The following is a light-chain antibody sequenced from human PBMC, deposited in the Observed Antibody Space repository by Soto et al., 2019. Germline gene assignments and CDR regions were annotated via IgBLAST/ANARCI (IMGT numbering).Light chain of an antibody. J-gene: IGKJ1*01. CDR2: GAS. Sequence: EIVMTQSPATLSVSPGERATLSCRASQSVGTYLAWYQQKPGQAPRLLIYGASTRAAGISPRFSGGGSGTELTLTISSLQSEDFAVYYCQQYNDWPRTFGQGTKVGIK. CDR1: QSVGTY. V-gene: IGKV3-15*01. CDR3: QQYNDWPRT.